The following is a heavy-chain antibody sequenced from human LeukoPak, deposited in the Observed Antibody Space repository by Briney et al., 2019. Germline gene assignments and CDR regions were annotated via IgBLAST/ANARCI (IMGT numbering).Heavy chain of an antibody. D-gene: IGHD5-12*01. CDR2: INSDGSST. J-gene: IGHJ5*02. V-gene: IGHV3-74*01. Sequence: PGGPLRLSCATSGFTFSSYAMSWVRQAPGKGLEWVSRINSDGSSTNYADSVKGHFTISRDNAKNSVYLQMNSLRPEDTAVYYCSRDRLGGLDLWGQGTLVTVSS. CDR3: SRDRLGGLDL. CDR1: GFTFSSYA.